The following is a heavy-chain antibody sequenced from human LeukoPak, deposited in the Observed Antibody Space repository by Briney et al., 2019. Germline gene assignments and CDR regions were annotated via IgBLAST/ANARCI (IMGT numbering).Heavy chain of an antibody. D-gene: IGHD6-19*01. CDR1: GCSFSADY. Sequence: AETLSLTCAGYGCSFSADYWSSLRQPPGKGRDGSGEIKHRRSTNYNPALKSRATISVDTPKNHFSLTLTPLPAAGTALSCCARGGRSSGWRGRGYYFAYWGQGTLVTVSS. V-gene: IGHV4-34*01. CDR3: ARGGRSSGWRGRGYYFAY. CDR2: IKHRRST. J-gene: IGHJ4*02.